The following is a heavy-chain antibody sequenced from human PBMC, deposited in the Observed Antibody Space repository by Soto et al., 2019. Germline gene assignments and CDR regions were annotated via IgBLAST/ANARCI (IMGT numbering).Heavy chain of an antibody. CDR3: AKDRRTVTTAGSDY. J-gene: IGHJ4*02. CDR2: ISGSGGST. CDR1: GLTFSSYA. Sequence: EVQLLESGGGLVQPGGSLRLSCEASGLTFSSYAMSWVRQVPGKGLEWVSAISGSGGSTYYADSVKGRFTISRDNSKNTLYLQMNSLRAEDTAVYYCAKDRRTVTTAGSDYWGQGTLVTVSS. V-gene: IGHV3-23*01. D-gene: IGHD4-17*01.